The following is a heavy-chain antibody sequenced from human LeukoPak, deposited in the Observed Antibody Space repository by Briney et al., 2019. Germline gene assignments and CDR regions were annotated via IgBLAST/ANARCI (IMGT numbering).Heavy chain of an antibody. J-gene: IGHJ2*01. V-gene: IGHV4-34*01. CDR1: GGSFSGYY. CDR3: AREDWSNWYFDL. CDR2: INHSGST. Sequence: SETLSLTCAVYGGSFSGYYWSWVRQPPGKGLEWIGEINHSGSTNYNPSVTRRVTISVDTSKNQFSLKLSSVTAADTAVYYCAREDWSNWYFDLWGRGTLVTVSS. D-gene: IGHD3/OR15-3a*01.